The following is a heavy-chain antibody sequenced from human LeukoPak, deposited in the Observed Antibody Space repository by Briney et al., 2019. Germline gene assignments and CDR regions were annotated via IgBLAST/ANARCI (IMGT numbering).Heavy chain of an antibody. CDR2: IGGYEST. CDR3: AKGPYGLGIDYGMGV. Sequence: GGGLRLSCATPGFTFSNGGMSWVRPAPRKGLQWLSVIGGYESTYYADSVKGRFTVSRDNSEKTLYLQINSLRAEDTAVYYCAKGPYGLGIDYGMGVWGQGTTVTV. J-gene: IGHJ6*02. D-gene: IGHD3-10*01. CDR1: GFTFSNGG. V-gene: IGHV3-23*01.